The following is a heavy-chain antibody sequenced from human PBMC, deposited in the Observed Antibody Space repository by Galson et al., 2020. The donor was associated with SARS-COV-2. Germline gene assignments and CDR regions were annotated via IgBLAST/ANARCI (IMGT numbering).Heavy chain of an antibody. V-gene: IGHV3-7*01. Sequence: PGGSLRLSCAASGFTFSRFWMSWVRQAPGKGLEWVANIKQDGSDRYYGDSVKGRFTISSDKAKNSLYLQMNSLRAEDTAVYYCARDQDGYNDFWGQGTLVTVSS. CDR3: ARDQDGYNDF. CDR1: GFTFSRFW. D-gene: IGHD5-12*01. J-gene: IGHJ4*02. CDR2: IKQDGSDR.